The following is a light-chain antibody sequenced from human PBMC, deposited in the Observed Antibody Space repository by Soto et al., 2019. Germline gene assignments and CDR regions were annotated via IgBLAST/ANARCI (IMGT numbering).Light chain of an antibody. Sequence: DNVLTQSAGTLSLPPADPSTLFRRARQNLTNTYIAWYQQKPGQAPRLLIYDISSRATGIPDRFSGSVSGTDFTLTITRLEPEDFAVFYCQQYGSSEIIFGQGTRLEIK. CDR2: DIS. CDR1: QNLTNTY. V-gene: IGKV3-20*01. CDR3: QQYGSSEII. J-gene: IGKJ5*01.